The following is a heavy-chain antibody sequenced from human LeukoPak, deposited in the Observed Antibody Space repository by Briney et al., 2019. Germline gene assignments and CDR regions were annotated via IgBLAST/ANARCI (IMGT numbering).Heavy chain of an antibody. CDR3: AIGYCSGGSCYSYYFDY. CDR2: INPNSGGT. V-gene: IGHV1-2*02. CDR1: GYTFTGYY. D-gene: IGHD2-15*01. Sequence: ASVKVSCKASGYTFTGYYMHWVRQAPGQGLEWMGWINPNSGGTNYAQKFQGRVTMTRDTSISTAYMELSRLRSDDTAVYYCAIGYCSGGSCYSYYFDYWGQGTLVTVSS. J-gene: IGHJ4*02.